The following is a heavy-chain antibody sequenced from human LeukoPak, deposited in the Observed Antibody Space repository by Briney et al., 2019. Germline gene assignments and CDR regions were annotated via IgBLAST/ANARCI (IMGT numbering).Heavy chain of an antibody. J-gene: IGHJ3*02. CDR2: ISWNSGSI. CDR1: GFTFDDYA. CDR3: AKVTLRWSQHPDAFDI. D-gene: IGHD2-15*01. Sequence: PGRSLRLSCAASGFTFDDYALHWVRQAPGKGLEWVSGISWNSGSIGYADSVKGRFTISRDNAKNSLYLQMNSLRAEDTAFYYCAKVTLRWSQHPDAFDIWGQGTKVTVSS. V-gene: IGHV3-9*01.